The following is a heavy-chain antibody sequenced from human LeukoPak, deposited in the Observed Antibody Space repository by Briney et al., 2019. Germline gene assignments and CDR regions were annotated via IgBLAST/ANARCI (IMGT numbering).Heavy chain of an antibody. V-gene: IGHV3-53*01. CDR2: FYSGGST. CDR3: ARDHCSGDSCKIDY. Sequence: GGSLRLSCAASGFTVSSNYMSWVRRAPGKGLEWVSIFYSGGSTYYADSVKGRFTISRDLSKNTVYLQMNSLRAEDTAVYYCARDHCSGDSCKIDYWGQGTLVTVSS. J-gene: IGHJ4*02. D-gene: IGHD2-15*01. CDR1: GFTVSSNY.